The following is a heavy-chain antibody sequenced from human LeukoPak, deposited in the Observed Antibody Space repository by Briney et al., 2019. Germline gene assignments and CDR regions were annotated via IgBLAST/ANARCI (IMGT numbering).Heavy chain of an antibody. CDR2: VSTDGSTT. V-gene: IGHV3-74*01. Sequence: GGSLRLSCAASGFTFSSHRMHWVRQAPGKGLVWVSCVSTDGSTTNYADSVKGRFTISRDNSKNTLYLQMNSLRAEDTAVYYCARASQPGWIQPTENWFDPWGQGTLVTVSS. J-gene: IGHJ5*02. D-gene: IGHD3-9*01. CDR1: GFTFSSHR. CDR3: ARASQPGWIQPTENWFDP.